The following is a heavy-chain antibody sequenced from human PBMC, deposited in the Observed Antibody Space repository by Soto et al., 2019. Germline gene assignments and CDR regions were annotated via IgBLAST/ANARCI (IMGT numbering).Heavy chain of an antibody. Sequence: SQTLSLTCAISGESVSSNSAAWNWIRQSPSRGLEWLGRTYYRSKWYNDYAVSVKSRITINPDTSKNQFSLQLNSVTPEDTAVYYCAREKGSGWYLYYYGMDVWGQGTTVTVSS. CDR2: TYYRSKWYN. J-gene: IGHJ6*02. CDR1: GESVSSNSAA. CDR3: AREKGSGWYLYYYGMDV. D-gene: IGHD6-19*01. V-gene: IGHV6-1*01.